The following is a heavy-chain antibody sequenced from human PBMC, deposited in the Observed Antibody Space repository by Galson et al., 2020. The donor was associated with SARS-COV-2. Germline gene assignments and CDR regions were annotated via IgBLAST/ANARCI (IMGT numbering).Heavy chain of an antibody. CDR3: ARPPAEGMSGLYDAFDI. CDR2: IYPGDSDT. Sequence: KLGESLKLHCKGPGYTLSSHWLARVRQMPGKGLEWMGSIYPGDSDTRYSPSFEGQVTISADKSIDTAYLQWSNLQASDTAVYFWARPPAEGMSGLYDAFDIWGRGTMVTVS. V-gene: IGHV5-51*01. J-gene: IGHJ3*02. D-gene: IGHD3-3*01. CDR1: GYTLSSHW.